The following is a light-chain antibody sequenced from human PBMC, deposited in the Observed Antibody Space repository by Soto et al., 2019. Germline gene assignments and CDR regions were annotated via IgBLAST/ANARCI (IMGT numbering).Light chain of an antibody. CDR3: MQGTHWPRYT. V-gene: IGKV2-30*01. CDR1: QRLVYSDGNTY. J-gene: IGKJ2*01. CDR2: KVS. Sequence: DVVMTQSPLSLPVTLGQPASIYCRSSQRLVYSDGNTYLSWFQQRPGQSPRRLLYKVSKRDSGVPDRFRGSGSGTDFTLKISRVEAEDDGVYYCMQGTHWPRYTFGQGTKLEIK.